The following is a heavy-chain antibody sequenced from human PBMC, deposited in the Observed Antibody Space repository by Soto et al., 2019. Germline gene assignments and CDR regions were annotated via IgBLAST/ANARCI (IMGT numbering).Heavy chain of an antibody. CDR2: IYWDDDK. J-gene: IGHJ3*02. D-gene: IGHD2-15*01. V-gene: IGHV2-5*02. CDR3: AHNPLGLPDAFDI. Sequence: PTLVNPTQTVTLTCTFSGFSLSTSGLGVGWIRQPPGKALEWLALIYWDDDKRYSPSVKSSLTITMDPSKPQVVLTMTHMDPVDTATYSCAHNPLGLPDAFDIWGQGTMVTVSS. CDR1: GFSLSTSGLG.